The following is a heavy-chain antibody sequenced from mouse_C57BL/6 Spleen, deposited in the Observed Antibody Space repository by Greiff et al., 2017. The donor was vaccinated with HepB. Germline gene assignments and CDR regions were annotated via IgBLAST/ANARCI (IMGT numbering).Heavy chain of an antibody. CDR2: ISSGSSTI. V-gene: IGHV5-17*01. Sequence: EVQLVESGGGLVKPGGSLKLSCAASGFTFSDYGMHWVRQAPEKGLEWVAYISSGSSTIYYADTVKGRFTISRDNAKNTLFLQMTSLRSEDTAMYYCARSQEAWYFDVWGTGTTVTVSS. CDR1: GFTFSDYG. CDR3: ARSQEAWYFDV. J-gene: IGHJ1*03.